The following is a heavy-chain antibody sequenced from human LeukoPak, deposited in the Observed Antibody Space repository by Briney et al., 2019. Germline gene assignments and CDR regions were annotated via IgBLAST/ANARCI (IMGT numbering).Heavy chain of an antibody. Sequence: GGSLRLSCEASEFSFSSYSLNWVRQAPGKGLEWVASISSSSSFIYYADSVKGRFTVSRDNAKNTLYLQMNSLRAEDTAVYYCAKEPLKDYDFWSGYPYWGQGTLVTVSS. CDR3: AKEPLKDYDFWSGYPY. CDR2: ISSSSSFI. J-gene: IGHJ4*02. D-gene: IGHD3-3*01. V-gene: IGHV3-21*04. CDR1: EFSFSSYS.